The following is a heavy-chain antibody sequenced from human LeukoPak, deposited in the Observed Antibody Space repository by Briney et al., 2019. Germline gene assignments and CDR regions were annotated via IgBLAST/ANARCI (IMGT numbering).Heavy chain of an antibody. J-gene: IGHJ4*02. V-gene: IGHV3-7*01. Sequence: GGSLRLSCAASGFTFSSYWMSWVRQAPGKGLEWVANIKQDGSEKYYVDSVKGRFTISRDNVENSLSLQMNSLRAEDTAVYYCARDHHAPPSGSYSYYWGQGTLVTVSS. D-gene: IGHD1-26*01. CDR3: ARDHHAPPSGSYSYY. CDR2: IKQDGSEK. CDR1: GFTFSSYW.